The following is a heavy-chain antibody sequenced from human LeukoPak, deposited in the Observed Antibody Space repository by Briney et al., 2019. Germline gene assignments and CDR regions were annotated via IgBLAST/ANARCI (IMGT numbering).Heavy chain of an antibody. J-gene: IGHJ4*02. CDR2: LYSDGST. V-gene: IGHV3-66*01. Sequence: GGSLRLSCAASGFTVSDKYMSWVRQAPGKGLEWVSILYSDGSTYYADSVEGGFTISRDNSKNTLFFQMNSLRVGDTAVYYCAKSERLTMIGGWAPTFDSWGQGTLVTVSS. D-gene: IGHD3-22*01. CDR3: AKSERLTMIGGWAPTFDS. CDR1: GFTVSDKY.